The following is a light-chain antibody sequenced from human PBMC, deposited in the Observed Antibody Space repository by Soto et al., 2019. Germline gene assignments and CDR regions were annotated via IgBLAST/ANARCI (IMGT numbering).Light chain of an antibody. J-gene: IGKJ1*01. CDR1: QSVSSSY. CDR2: YAS. Sequence: IRLSHSAGTVSLSTGEGAALSCWASQSVSSSYLAWYQQKPGQAPRLLIYYASRRATGIPDRFSGSGSGTDFTLTISRLEPEDFAVYFCQQYDSSPVTFGQGAMV. V-gene: IGKV3-20*01. CDR3: QQYDSSPVT.